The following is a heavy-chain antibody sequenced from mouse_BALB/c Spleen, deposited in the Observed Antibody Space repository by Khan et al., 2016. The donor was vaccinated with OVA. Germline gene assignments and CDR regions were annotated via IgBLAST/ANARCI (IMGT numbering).Heavy chain of an antibody. CDR1: GYRFTSYI. Sequence: VRLQQSGPELVKPGTSVKMSCKASGYRFTSYIIHWVKQKPGQGLEWIGYINPYHGAIKYNEKFKGQATLTSDKSYNTAYLELSSLTAEDSVVYYCARGNWQSYYFDYWGQGTTLTVSS. CDR2: INPYHGAI. J-gene: IGHJ2*01. D-gene: IGHD4-1*01. V-gene: IGHV1S136*01. CDR3: ARGNWQSYYFDY.